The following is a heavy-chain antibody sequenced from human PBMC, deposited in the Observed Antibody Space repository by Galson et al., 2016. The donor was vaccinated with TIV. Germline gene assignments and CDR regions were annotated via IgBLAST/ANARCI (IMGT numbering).Heavy chain of an antibody. D-gene: IGHD1-26*01. Sequence: TLSLTCTVSGGSINSGGFYWTWIRQHPGKGLEWIGYIYKRDSYNSGSTYYNPSLKNRVSISVDTSKNHFSLRLSSVTAADTAVYYCARWADSGSYYEYFHHWGQGTLVTVSS. CDR1: GGSINSGGFY. J-gene: IGHJ1*01. CDR2: IYKRDSYNSGST. V-gene: IGHV4-31*03. CDR3: ARWADSGSYYEYFHH.